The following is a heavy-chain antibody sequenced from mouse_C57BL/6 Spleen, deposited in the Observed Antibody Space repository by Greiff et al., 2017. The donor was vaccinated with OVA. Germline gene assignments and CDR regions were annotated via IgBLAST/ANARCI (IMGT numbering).Heavy chain of an antibody. CDR1: GYTFTNYW. D-gene: IGHD2-12*01. CDR2: IYPGGGYT. J-gene: IGHJ2*01. Sequence: VQLQESGAELVRPGTSVKMSCKASGYTFTNYWIGWAKQRPGHGLEWIGDIYPGGGYTNYNEKFKGKATLTADKSSSTAYMQFSSLTSEDAAIYYCARDDGGFDDWGQGTTLTVSS. CDR3: ARDDGGFDD. V-gene: IGHV1-63*01.